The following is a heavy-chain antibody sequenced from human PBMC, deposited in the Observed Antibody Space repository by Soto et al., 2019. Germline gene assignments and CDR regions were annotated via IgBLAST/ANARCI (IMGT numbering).Heavy chain of an antibody. CDR2: INPDYGGA. J-gene: IGHJ4*02. CDR1: GYTFTGHY. D-gene: IGHD6-6*01. CDR3: ARDLGGSSSYLGY. V-gene: IGHV1-2*02. Sequence: VASVKVSCKASGYTFTGHYIHWVRQAPGQGLEWMGWINPDYGGATYAQKFQGRVSLTRDTSNSTAYMELSSLRSDDTAVYFCARDLGGSSSYLGYWGQGTPVTVSS.